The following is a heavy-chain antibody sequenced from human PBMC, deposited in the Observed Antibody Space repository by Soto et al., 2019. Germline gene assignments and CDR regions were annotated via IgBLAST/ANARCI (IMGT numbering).Heavy chain of an antibody. CDR3: ARKVGMEFDY. V-gene: IGHV3-33*01. CDR1: GFTFSSFG. J-gene: IGHJ4*02. Sequence: QVQLVESGGGVVKPGRSLRLSCAASGFTFSSFGMHWVRQAPGKGLEWVALIWFDGSNKNYADSVKGRFTISRDNSKNTLSLKMNSLRAEDTAVYYCARKVGMEFDYWGQGTQVTVSS. CDR2: IWFDGSNK. D-gene: IGHD2-21*01.